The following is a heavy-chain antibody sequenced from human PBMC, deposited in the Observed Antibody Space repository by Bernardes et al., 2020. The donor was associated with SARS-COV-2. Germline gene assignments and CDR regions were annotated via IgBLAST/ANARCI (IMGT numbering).Heavy chain of an antibody. V-gene: IGHV6-1*01. CDR1: GDSVSSSSSS. D-gene: IGHD5-12*01. Sequence: SQTLSLTCAISGDSVSSSSSSWHWIRQSPSRGLEWLGGTYYRSKWYTDYAVSVRSRITINPDTSKNQFTLKLSSVTAADTAVYYCARHNEYSAYDSHFDYWGQGNLVTVSS. J-gene: IGHJ4*02. CDR2: TYYRSKWYT. CDR3: ARHNEYSAYDSHFDY.